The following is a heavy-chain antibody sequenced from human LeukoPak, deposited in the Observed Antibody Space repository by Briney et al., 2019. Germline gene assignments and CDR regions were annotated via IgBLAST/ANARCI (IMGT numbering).Heavy chain of an antibody. D-gene: IGHD4-17*01. J-gene: IGHJ4*02. V-gene: IGHV3-21*01. CDR1: GFTFSTYG. Sequence: GGSLRLSCAASGFTFSTYGMTWVRQAPGKGLEWVSSISSSSSYIYYADSVKGRFTISRDNAKNSLYLQMNSLRAEDTAVYYCARGGSYAYFDYWGQGTLVTVSS. CDR2: ISSSSSYI. CDR3: ARGGSYAYFDY.